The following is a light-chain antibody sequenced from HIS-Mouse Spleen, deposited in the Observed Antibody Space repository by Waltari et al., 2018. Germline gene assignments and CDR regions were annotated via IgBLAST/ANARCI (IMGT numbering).Light chain of an antibody. CDR2: DAS. V-gene: IGKV3-11*01. Sequence: EIVLTQSPATLSSSPGERATLSGRASQSVSSYLAWYQQEPGQAPRLLIYDASNKATGIPARFSGSGSGTDFTLTISSLEPEDFAVYYCQQRSNWPYTFGQGTKLEIK. J-gene: IGKJ2*01. CDR3: QQRSNWPYT. CDR1: QSVSSY.